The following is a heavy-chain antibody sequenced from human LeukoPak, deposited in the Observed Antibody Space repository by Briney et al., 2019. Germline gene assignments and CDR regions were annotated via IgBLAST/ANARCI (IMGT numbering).Heavy chain of an antibody. CDR1: GGSISSYY. D-gene: IGHD3-3*01. J-gene: IGHJ5*02. Sequence: PSETLSLTCTVSGGSISSYYWSWIRQPPGKGPEWIGYIYYSGSTNYNPSLKSRVTISVDTSKNQFSLKLSSVTAADTAVYYCARDRSGLNWFDPWGQGTLVTVSS. V-gene: IGHV4-59*01. CDR3: ARDRSGLNWFDP. CDR2: IYYSGST.